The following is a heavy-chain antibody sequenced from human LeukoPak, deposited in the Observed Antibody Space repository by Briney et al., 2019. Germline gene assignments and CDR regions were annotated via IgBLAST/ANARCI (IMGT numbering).Heavy chain of an antibody. CDR2: ISSSSSYI. D-gene: IGHD6-19*01. CDR1: GFTFSSYS. CDR3: ARDGEWLVTYYFDY. Sequence: GGSLRLSCAASGFTFSSYSMNWVRQAPGKGLEWVSSISSSSSYIYYADSVKGRFTISRDNAKNSLYLQMNSLRAEDTAVYYCARDGEWLVTYYFDYWGQGTLVTVSS. V-gene: IGHV3-21*01. J-gene: IGHJ4*02.